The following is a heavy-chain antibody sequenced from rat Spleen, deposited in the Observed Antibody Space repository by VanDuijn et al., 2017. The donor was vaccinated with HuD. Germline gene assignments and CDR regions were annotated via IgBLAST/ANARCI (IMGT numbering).Heavy chain of an antibody. V-gene: IGHV5-25*01. CDR2: ISVGAVNT. CDR1: GFTFSNYD. Sequence: EVQLVESGGGLVQPGRSMTLSCAASGFTFSNYDMVWVRQAPTKGLQWVASISVGAVNTYYRDSVKGRFTISRDNAKITLFLQMDSLRSEDTATYYCARHAGYYSGDYIMDAWGQGASVTVSS. CDR3: ARHAGYYSGDYIMDA. J-gene: IGHJ4*01. D-gene: IGHD1-1*01.